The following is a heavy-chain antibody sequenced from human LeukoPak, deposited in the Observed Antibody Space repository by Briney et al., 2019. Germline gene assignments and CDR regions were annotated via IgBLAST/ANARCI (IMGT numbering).Heavy chain of an antibody. CDR2: IRYDGTTK. CDR1: GFRLSNYN. CDR3: AKPNYYGSGSYYTLYNWFDP. Sequence: GGSRRLSCAASGFRLSNYNMNWVRQTPGKGLDWVTFIRYDGTTKYYADSVKGRFTISRDNSKNTLYLQMNSLRAEDTAVYYCAKPNYYGSGSYYTLYNWFDPWGQGTLVTVS. D-gene: IGHD3-10*01. V-gene: IGHV3-30*02. J-gene: IGHJ5*02.